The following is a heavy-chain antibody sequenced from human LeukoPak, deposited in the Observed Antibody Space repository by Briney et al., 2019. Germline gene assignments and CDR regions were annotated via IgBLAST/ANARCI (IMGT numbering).Heavy chain of an antibody. Sequence: GGSLRLSCAASGFTFSSYSMNWVRQAPGKGLEWVSSISSSSSYIYYADSVKGRFTISRDNAKNSLYLQMNSLRAEDTAVYYCAGEGPDDYGDSTPNYWGQGTLVTVSS. J-gene: IGHJ4*02. CDR3: AGEGPDDYGDSTPNY. D-gene: IGHD4-17*01. V-gene: IGHV3-21*01. CDR2: ISSSSSYI. CDR1: GFTFSSYS.